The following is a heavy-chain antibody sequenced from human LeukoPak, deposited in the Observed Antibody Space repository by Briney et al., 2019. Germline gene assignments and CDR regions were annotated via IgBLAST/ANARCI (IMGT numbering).Heavy chain of an antibody. CDR1: GFTFSSYA. Sequence: PGGSLRLSCAASGFTFSSYAMSWVRQAPGKGLEWVSAISGSGGSTYYADSVKGRLTISRDNSKNTLYLQMNSLRAEDTAVYYCAKLIDYDILTGYLAMDYWGQGTLVTVSS. J-gene: IGHJ4*02. D-gene: IGHD3-9*01. CDR3: AKLIDYDILTGYLAMDY. V-gene: IGHV3-23*01. CDR2: ISGSGGST.